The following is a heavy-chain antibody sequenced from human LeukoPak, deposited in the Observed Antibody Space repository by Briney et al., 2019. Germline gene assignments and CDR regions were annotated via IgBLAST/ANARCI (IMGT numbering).Heavy chain of an antibody. V-gene: IGHV4-34*01. D-gene: IGHD1-7*01. Sequence: SETLSLTCAVYGGSFSGYYRSWIRQPPGKGLEWTGGINHSGSTNYNPSLKSRVTISVDTSKDQFSLKLSSVTAADTAVYYCARGFRTGTTFGYWGQGTLVTVSS. J-gene: IGHJ4*02. CDR1: GGSFSGYY. CDR2: INHSGST. CDR3: ARGFRTGTTFGY.